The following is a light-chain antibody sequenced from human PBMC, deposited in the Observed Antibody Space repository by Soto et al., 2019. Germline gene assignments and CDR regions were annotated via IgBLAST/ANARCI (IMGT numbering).Light chain of an antibody. J-gene: IGKJ5*01. CDR1: QTVSSTY. CDR2: GAS. V-gene: IGKV3D-20*02. CDR3: QQRSNWPPIT. Sequence: EIVLTQSPGTLSLFPGEKATLSCRASQTVSSTYFAWYQQRPGQPPRLLIYGASRRAAGIPDRFSGSGSGTDFTLTISSLEAEDFAVYYCQQRSNWPPITFGQGTRLEI.